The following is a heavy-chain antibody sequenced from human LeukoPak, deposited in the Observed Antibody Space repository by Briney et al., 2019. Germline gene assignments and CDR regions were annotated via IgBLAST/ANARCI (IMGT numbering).Heavy chain of an antibody. CDR2: ISGSGGST. CDR3: AKRCRVWFGELGFDP. V-gene: IGHV3-23*01. CDR1: GFTFSSYA. J-gene: IGHJ5*02. Sequence: PGGSLRLSCAASGFTFSSYAMSWVRQAPGKGLEWVSAISGSGGSTYYADSVKGRFTISRDNSKNTLYLQMNSLRAEDTAVYYCAKRCRVWFGELGFDPWGQGTLVTVSS. D-gene: IGHD3-10*01.